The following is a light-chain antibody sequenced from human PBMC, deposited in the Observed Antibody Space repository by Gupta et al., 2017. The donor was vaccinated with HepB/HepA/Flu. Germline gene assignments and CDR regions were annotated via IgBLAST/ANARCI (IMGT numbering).Light chain of an antibody. CDR1: TLGDKY. J-gene: IGLJ2*01. CDR3: QAWDSSTVVV. Sequence: SYELTQPPSVSVSPGQTASSTCSGDTLGDKYACWYQQKPGQSPVLVIYQDSKRPSGIPERFSGSNSGNTATLTISGTQAMDEADYYCQAWDSSTVVVFGGGTKLTVL. V-gene: IGLV3-1*01. CDR2: QDS.